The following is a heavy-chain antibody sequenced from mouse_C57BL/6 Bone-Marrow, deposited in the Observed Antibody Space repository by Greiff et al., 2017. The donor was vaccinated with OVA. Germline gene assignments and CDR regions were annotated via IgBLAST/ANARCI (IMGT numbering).Heavy chain of an antibody. CDR3: ASLYYYGRRGMDY. CDR1: GFSLTSYA. J-gene: IGHJ4*01. D-gene: IGHD1-1*01. V-gene: IGHV2-9-1*01. Sequence: MQVVESGPGLVAPSPSLTISCTVSGFSLTSYAISWVRQPPGKGLEWLGVIWPGGGTTHNSAPKSRLSISNDNSKSQVFLKMNSLQTDDTARYYCASLYYYGRRGMDYWGQGTSVTVSS. CDR2: IWPGGGT.